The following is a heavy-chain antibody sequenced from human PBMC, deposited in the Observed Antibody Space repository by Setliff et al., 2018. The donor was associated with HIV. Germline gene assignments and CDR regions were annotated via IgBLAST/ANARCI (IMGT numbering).Heavy chain of an antibody. CDR3: ARDLPELPGRSFDP. Sequence: LSLTCTVSGGSFSDYYWSWIRQPPGTGLEWIGEINHSGTTNSNPSLKSRVTISVDTSKNQFSLRLTSVTAADTAVYYCARDLPELPGRSFDPWGQGIQVTVSS. J-gene: IGHJ5*02. CDR1: GGSFSDYY. V-gene: IGHV4-34*01. CDR2: INHSGTT. D-gene: IGHD3-10*01.